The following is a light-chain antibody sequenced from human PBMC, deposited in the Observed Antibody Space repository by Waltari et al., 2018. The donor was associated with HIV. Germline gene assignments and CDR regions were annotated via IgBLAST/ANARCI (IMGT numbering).Light chain of an antibody. CDR1: KLDDKY. Sequence: SYELTQPPSVSVSPGQAATNTCSGDKLDDKYVCWYQQKPGRSPVLFIYQDDKRLSGIPDRFSGSTSGNTATLTISGTQTMDEADYYCQAWDSGTGVFGTGTTVTVL. CDR3: QAWDSGTGV. CDR2: QDD. V-gene: IGLV3-1*01. J-gene: IGLJ1*01.